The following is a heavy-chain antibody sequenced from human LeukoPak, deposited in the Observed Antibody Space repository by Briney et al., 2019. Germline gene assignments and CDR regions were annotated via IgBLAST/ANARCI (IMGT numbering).Heavy chain of an antibody. V-gene: IGHV3-23*01. D-gene: IGHD3-10*01. Sequence: AGGSLRLSCAASGFMFSTYEMNWVRQAPGKGLEWVSAISGSGGSTYYADSVKGRFTISRDNSKNTLYLQMNSLRAEDTAVYYCAKDLARLLWFGEPDPLFDYWGQGTLVTVSS. CDR1: GFMFSTYE. J-gene: IGHJ4*02. CDR2: ISGSGGST. CDR3: AKDLARLLWFGEPDPLFDY.